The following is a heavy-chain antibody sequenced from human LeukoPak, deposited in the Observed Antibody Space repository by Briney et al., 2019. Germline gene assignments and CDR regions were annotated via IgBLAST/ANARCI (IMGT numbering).Heavy chain of an antibody. CDR2: IYYSGST. V-gene: IGHV4-39*01. CDR3: ARQEPGVRRKGGYYYMDV. CDR1: GGSISSSSYY. J-gene: IGHJ6*03. D-gene: IGHD1-14*01. Sequence: SETLSLTCTVSGGSISSSSYYWGWIRQPPGKGLEWIGSIYYSGSTYYNPSLKSRVTISVDTSKNQFSLKLSSVTAADTAVYYCARQEPGVRRKGGYYYMDVWGKGTTVTVSS.